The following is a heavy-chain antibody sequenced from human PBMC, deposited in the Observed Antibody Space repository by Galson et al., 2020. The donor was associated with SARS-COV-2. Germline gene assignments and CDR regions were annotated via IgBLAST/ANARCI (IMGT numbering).Heavy chain of an antibody. CDR2: INWNGGST. CDR1: GFTFDDYG. V-gene: IGHV3-20*04. D-gene: IGHD2-21*01. CDR3: ARGGGDSGHYYYYMDV. Sequence: GGSLRLSCAASGFTFDDYGMSWVRQAPGKGLEWVSGINWNGGSTGYADSVKGRFTISRDNAKNSLYLQMNSLRAEDTALYYCARGGGDSGHYYYYMDVWGKGTTVTISS. J-gene: IGHJ6*03.